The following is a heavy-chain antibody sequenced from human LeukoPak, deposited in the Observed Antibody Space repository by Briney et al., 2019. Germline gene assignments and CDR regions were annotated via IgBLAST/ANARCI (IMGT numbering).Heavy chain of an antibody. D-gene: IGHD3-3*01. CDR2: IYYSGST. J-gene: IGHJ4*02. Sequence: SETLSLTCTVSGGSISSYYWSWIRQPPGKGLEWIGYIYYSGSTNYNPSLRSRATISVDTSKNQFSLKLSSVTAADTAVYYCARGNYDFWSGYYEGIYYFDYWGQGTLVTVSS. V-gene: IGHV4-59*01. CDR1: GGSISSYY. CDR3: ARGNYDFWSGYYEGIYYFDY.